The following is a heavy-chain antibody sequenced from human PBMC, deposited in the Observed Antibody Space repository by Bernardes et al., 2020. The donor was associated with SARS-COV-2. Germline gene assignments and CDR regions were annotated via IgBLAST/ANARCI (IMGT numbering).Heavy chain of an antibody. V-gene: IGHV1-18*01. J-gene: IGHJ6*02. Sequence: ASVKVSCKASGYTFTSYGISWVRQAPGQGLEWMGWISAYNGNTNYAQKLQGRVTMTTDTSTSTAYMELRSLRSDDTAVYYCARHTDQIWFGELLYYYYGMDVWGQGTTVTVSS. CDR2: ISAYNGNT. CDR3: ARHTDQIWFGELLYYYYGMDV. D-gene: IGHD3-10*01. CDR1: GYTFTSYG.